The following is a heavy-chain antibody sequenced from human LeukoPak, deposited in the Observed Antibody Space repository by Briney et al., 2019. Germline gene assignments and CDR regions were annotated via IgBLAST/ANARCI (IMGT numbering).Heavy chain of an antibody. Sequence: GRSLRLSCAASGFTFDDYAMHWVRQPPGKGLEGVSGINWNSGSIVYADSVKGRFTISRDKARSALYLQMNSLRAEDTALYYCAKDCGSHLNNWFEPGGQGTRVTVVS. J-gene: IGHJ5*02. CDR2: INWNSGSI. V-gene: IGHV3-9*01. D-gene: IGHD1-26*01. CDR3: AKDCGSHLNNWFEP. CDR1: GFTFDDYA.